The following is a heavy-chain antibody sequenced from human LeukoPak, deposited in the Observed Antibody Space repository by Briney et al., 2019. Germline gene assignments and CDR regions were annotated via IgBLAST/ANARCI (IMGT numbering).Heavy chain of an antibody. J-gene: IGHJ4*02. Sequence: GGSLRLSCAASGFTFSSYGMHWVRQAPGKGLEWVAVISYDGSNKYYADSVKGRFTISRDNSKNTLYLQMNGLRAEDTAFYYCTRDQGGYYFDYWGQGTLVTVSS. CDR2: ISYDGSNK. CDR3: TRDQGGYYFDY. D-gene: IGHD3-16*01. CDR1: GFTFSSYG. V-gene: IGHV3-30*03.